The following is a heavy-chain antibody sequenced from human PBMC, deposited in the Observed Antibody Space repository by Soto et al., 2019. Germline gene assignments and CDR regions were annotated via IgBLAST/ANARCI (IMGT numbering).Heavy chain of an antibody. Sequence: ASVKVSCKASGYTFTGYYMHWVRQAPGQGLEWMGWINPNSGGTNYAQKFQGRVTMTRDTSISTAYMELSRLRSDDTAVYYCARGRYSSGWYEYYYYYYGMDVWGQGTTVTVS. D-gene: IGHD6-19*01. V-gene: IGHV1-2*02. J-gene: IGHJ6*02. CDR2: INPNSGGT. CDR1: GYTFTGYY. CDR3: ARGRYSSGWYEYYYYYYGMDV.